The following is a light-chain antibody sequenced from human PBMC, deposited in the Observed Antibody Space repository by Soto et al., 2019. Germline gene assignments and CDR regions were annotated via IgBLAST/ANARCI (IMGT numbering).Light chain of an antibody. Sequence: EIVLAQSPGTLSLSPGETATLSCRASQSLRSTYLAWYQQKPGQAPRIIIYDASSRASGTPDRFSGSGSGTDFTFPIISLEPDDFAVYYCQQYGTSFTFGPGTRVDIK. J-gene: IGKJ3*01. V-gene: IGKV3-20*01. CDR2: DAS. CDR1: QSLRSTY. CDR3: QQYGTSFT.